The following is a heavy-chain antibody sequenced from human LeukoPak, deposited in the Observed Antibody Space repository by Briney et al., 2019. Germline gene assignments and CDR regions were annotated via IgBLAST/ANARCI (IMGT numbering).Heavy chain of an antibody. Sequence: SETLSLTCTVSGGSSSSYYWSWIRQPPGKGMEWIGYIYYSGSTNYNPSLKSRVSILVDTSKNQLSLRLSSVTAAGTAVYYCATSGGDRVAMPTTIDYWGQGTLVTVSS. V-gene: IGHV4-59*01. CDR1: GGSSSSYY. CDR2: IYYSGST. J-gene: IGHJ4*02. D-gene: IGHD1-1*01. CDR3: ATSGGDRVAMPTTIDY.